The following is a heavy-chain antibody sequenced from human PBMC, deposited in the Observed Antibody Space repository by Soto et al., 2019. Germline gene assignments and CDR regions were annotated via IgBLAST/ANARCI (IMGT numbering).Heavy chain of an antibody. V-gene: IGHV3-9*01. J-gene: IGHJ4*02. CDR1: GLNFDDFA. CDR2: ITWNSRVL. CDR3: AKGRYDFWSPYYFDS. D-gene: IGHD3-3*01. Sequence: PGGSLRLSCVGTGLNFDDFAMHWVRQAPGKGLEWVSGITWNSRVLAYADSVKGRFTISRDNARNSLYLQMDSLRDEDTALYYYAKGRYDFWSPYYFDSWGQGTLVTVSS.